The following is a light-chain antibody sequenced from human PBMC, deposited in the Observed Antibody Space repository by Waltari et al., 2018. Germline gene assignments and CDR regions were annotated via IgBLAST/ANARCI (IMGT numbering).Light chain of an antibody. CDR1: QDISNY. Sequence: DIQMTQSPSSLSASVGDRVTITCQASQDISNYLNWYQQKPGKAPKLLIYDASNLETGVPSMFSRSGSGTDFTFTISSLQPEDIATYYCQQYDNLPLTFGGGTKVEIK. J-gene: IGKJ4*01. V-gene: IGKV1-33*01. CDR3: QQYDNLPLT. CDR2: DAS.